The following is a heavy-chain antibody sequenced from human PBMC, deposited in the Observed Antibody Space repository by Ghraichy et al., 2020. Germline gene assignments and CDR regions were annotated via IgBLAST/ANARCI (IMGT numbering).Heavy chain of an antibody. Sequence: GGSLRLSCAASGFTFSYAWMNWVRQAPGKGLEWVGLIKSKSDGGTTDLAAPVKGRFTISRDDSINTLYLQINSLKTDDTATYYCTTDRTNYDTRGYQGYWGQGTLVTVSS. D-gene: IGHD3-22*01. CDR2: IKSKSDGGTT. CDR3: TTDRTNYDTRGYQGY. J-gene: IGHJ4*02. V-gene: IGHV3-15*07. CDR1: GFTFSYAW.